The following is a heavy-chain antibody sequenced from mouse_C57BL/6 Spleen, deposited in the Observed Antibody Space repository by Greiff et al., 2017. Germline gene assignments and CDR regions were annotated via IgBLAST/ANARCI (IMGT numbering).Heavy chain of an antibody. CDR1: GYTFTSYG. CDR2: IYPRSGNT. CDR3: ARSNMVTPYAMDY. V-gene: IGHV1-81*01. J-gene: IGHJ4*01. D-gene: IGHD2-2*01. Sequence: QVQLKQSGAELARPGASVKLSCKASGYTFTSYGISWVKQRTGQGLEWIGEIYPRSGNTYYNEKFKGKATLTADKSSSTAYMELRSLTSEDSAVYFCARSNMVTPYAMDYWGQGTSVTVSS.